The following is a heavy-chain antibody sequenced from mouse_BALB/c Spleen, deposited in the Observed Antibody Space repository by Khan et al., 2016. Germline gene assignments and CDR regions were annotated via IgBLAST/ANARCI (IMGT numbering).Heavy chain of an antibody. D-gene: IGHD6-1*01. J-gene: IGHJ4*01. CDR1: GFNIKDTY. Sequence: VQLQQSGAEFLKPGASVKLSCTASGFNIKDTYMHWVRQRPEQGLEWIGRIDPANGNTKYDPKFQGKATITADTSSNTAYLQLSSLTSEDTAVYYCARSSYDYDAMDYWGQGTSVTVSS. V-gene: IGHV14-3*02. CDR3: ARSSYDYDAMDY. CDR2: IDPANGNT.